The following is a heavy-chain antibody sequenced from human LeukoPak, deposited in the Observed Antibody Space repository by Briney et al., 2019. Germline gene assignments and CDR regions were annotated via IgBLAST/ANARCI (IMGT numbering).Heavy chain of an antibody. CDR2: ISWNSGSK. Sequence: GGSLRLSCAASGFTFDDYAMHWVRQAPGKGLEWVSGISWNSGSKGYADSVKGRFTISRDNAKNSLYLQMNSLRAEDTALYYCAKDSVPYYGSSGYHGYWGQGTLVTVSS. CDR1: GFTFDDYA. D-gene: IGHD3-22*01. V-gene: IGHV3-9*01. CDR3: AKDSVPYYGSSGYHGY. J-gene: IGHJ4*02.